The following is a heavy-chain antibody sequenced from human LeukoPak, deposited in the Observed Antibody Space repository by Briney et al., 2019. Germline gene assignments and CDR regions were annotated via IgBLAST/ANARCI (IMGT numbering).Heavy chain of an antibody. CDR1: GFTFNSYA. V-gene: IGHV3-23*01. CDR3: AKGIYSSGWSYFDY. D-gene: IGHD6-19*01. J-gene: IGHJ4*01. CDR2: LSGSGITT. Sequence: QSGGSLRLSCGASGFTFNSYAMSWVRQAPGKGLEWVSTLSGSGITTYYADSVKGRFTISRDNSKNTLYLQMNSLRAEDTAVYYCAKGIYSSGWSYFDYWGHGTLVTVSS.